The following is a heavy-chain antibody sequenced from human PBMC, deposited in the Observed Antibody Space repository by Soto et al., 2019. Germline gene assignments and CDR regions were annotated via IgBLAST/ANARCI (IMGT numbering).Heavy chain of an antibody. CDR1: GFTFSSYG. J-gene: IGHJ6*02. CDR2: IWYDGSNK. V-gene: IGHV3-33*01. CDR3: ARDLSSSFLLSRYYYYGMDV. D-gene: IGHD6-13*01. Sequence: QPGGSLRLSCAASGFTFSSYGMHWVRQAPGKGLEWVAVIWYDGSNKYYADSVKGRFTISRDNSKNTLYLQMNSLRAEDTAVYYCARDLSSSFLLSRYYYYGMDVWGQGTTVTVSS.